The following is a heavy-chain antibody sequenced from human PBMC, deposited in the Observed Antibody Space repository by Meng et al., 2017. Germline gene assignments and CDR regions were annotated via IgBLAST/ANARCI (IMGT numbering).Heavy chain of an antibody. CDR3: ARSDWFDP. J-gene: IGHJ5*02. V-gene: IGHV3-74*01. CDR1: GFTFRNYW. Sequence: GHLVEAGGGLVQSGGSLRLSCTASGFTFRNYWMHWVRQAPGKGLVWVSRIKPDGTMTVYADSVKGRFTISRDNAKNTLYLQMNSLRSDDTAVYYCARSDWFDPWGQGTVVTVSS. CDR2: IKPDGTMT.